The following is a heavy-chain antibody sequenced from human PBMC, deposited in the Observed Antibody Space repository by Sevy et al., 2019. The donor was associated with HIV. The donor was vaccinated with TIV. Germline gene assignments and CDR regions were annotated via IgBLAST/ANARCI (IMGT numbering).Heavy chain of an antibody. CDR1: GDTFGNYA. V-gene: IGHV1-69*13. CDR3: ARSNPDGYNYSYYYGMDV. D-gene: IGHD5-12*01. Sequence: ASVTVSCKASGDTFGNYAIAWVRQAPGQGLEWVGGIIPVFGSANSAQKFQDRVTITADVSTSTAYMELRRLRSEDTAVYYCARSNPDGYNYSYYYGMDVWGQGTTVTVSS. J-gene: IGHJ6*02. CDR2: IIPVFGSA.